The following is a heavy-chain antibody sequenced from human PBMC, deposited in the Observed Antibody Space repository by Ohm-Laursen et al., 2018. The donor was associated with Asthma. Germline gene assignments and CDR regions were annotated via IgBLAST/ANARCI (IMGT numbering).Heavy chain of an antibody. V-gene: IGHV1-46*01. D-gene: IGHD1-7*01. J-gene: IGHJ4*02. Sequence: ASVKVSCKASGYTFTRYYIHWVRQAPGQGLEWMGIINPTGGTTNYSQKFKGRVTMTRDTSTSTAYMELSSLRSEDTAVYYCASSRNYYFDYWGQGTLVTVSS. CDR2: INPTGGTT. CDR1: GYTFTRYY. CDR3: ASSRNYYFDY.